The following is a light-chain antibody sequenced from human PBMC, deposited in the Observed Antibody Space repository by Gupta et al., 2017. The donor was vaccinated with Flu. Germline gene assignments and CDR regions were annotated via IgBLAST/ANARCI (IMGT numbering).Light chain of an antibody. CDR1: SSDVGGYKS. CDR2: DVS. Sequence: QSALTQPRSVSGSLGQSITISCTGTSSDVGGYKSVSWYQQHPGKAPKVIIYDVSNRPAGVPARFSASKSGNAASLTISGLEEEEAADYYYYSYVGNDNYVFGAGTRLNVL. V-gene: IGLV2-11*01. J-gene: IGLJ1*01. CDR3: YSYVGNDNYV.